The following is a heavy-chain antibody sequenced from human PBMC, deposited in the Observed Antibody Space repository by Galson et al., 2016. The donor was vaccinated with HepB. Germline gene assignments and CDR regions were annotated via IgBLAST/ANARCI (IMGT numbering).Heavy chain of an antibody. CDR1: GFTFNDYY. Sequence: SLRLSCAASGFTFNDYYMSWFRQAPGEGLEWIAYISTTSNTIYYADSVKGRFTITRDHAKNSLYLQMNSLTVQDTALYYCARDFRGRRSNNWFDPWGQGTLVTVSS. V-gene: IGHV3-11*01. J-gene: IGHJ5*02. CDR2: ISTTSNTI. D-gene: IGHD3-16*01. CDR3: ARDFRGRRSNNWFDP.